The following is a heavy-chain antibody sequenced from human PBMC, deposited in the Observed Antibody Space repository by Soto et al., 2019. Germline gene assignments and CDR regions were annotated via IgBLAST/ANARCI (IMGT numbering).Heavy chain of an antibody. V-gene: IGHV1-58*01. Sequence: QMQLVQSGPEVKKPGTSVKVSCKASGFTFTSSAVQWVRQARGQRLEWIGWIVVGSGNTNYAQKFQERVTITRDMSTSTAYMELSSLRSEDTAVYYCAADQGSPLYRPREAQLDYWGQGTLVTVSS. CDR2: IVVGSGNT. J-gene: IGHJ4*02. CDR1: GFTFTSSA. D-gene: IGHD2-2*02. CDR3: AADQGSPLYRPREAQLDY.